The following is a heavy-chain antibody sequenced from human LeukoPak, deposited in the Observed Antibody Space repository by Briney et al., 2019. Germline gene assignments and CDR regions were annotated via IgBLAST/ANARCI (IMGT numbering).Heavy chain of an antibody. CDR2: ISWNSGSI. J-gene: IGHJ4*02. CDR1: GFTFDDYA. CDR3: AKGITHYDSSVD. Sequence: GRSLRLSCAASGFTFDDYAMHWVRQAPGKGLEWVSGISWNSGSIGYADSVKGRFTISRDNAKNSLYLQMNSLRAEDTAVYYCAKGITHYDSSVDWGQGTLVTVSS. V-gene: IGHV3-9*01. D-gene: IGHD3-22*01.